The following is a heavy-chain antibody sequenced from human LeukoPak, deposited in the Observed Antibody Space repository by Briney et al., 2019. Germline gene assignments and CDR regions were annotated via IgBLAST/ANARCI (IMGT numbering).Heavy chain of an antibody. Sequence: GESLKISCKGSEYSFTSYWIAWLRQMPGKGLEWMGIIYPGDSDTRYSPSFQGQVTISADTSISTAYLQWSSLKASDTAIYYCARRYTSSSPFDYWGQGTLVTVSS. D-gene: IGHD6-13*01. CDR3: ARRYTSSSPFDY. V-gene: IGHV5-51*01. CDR1: EYSFTSYW. CDR2: IYPGDSDT. J-gene: IGHJ4*02.